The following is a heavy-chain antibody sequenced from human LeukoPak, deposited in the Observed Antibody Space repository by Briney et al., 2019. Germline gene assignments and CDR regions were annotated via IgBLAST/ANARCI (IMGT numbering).Heavy chain of an antibody. Sequence: ASVKVSCKASGGTFSSYAISWVRQAPGQGLEWMGGIIPIFGTANYAQKFQCRVTITTDESTSTAYMELSSLRSEDTAVYYCASRVANVDTVMFRYYYYYVDVWGKGTTVTVPS. CDR1: GGTFSSYA. V-gene: IGHV1-69*05. CDR2: IIPIFGTA. J-gene: IGHJ6*03. D-gene: IGHD5-18*01. CDR3: ASRVANVDTVMFRYYYYYVDV.